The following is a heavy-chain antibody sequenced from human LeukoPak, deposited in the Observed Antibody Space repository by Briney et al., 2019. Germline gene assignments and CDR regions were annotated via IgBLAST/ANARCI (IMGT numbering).Heavy chain of an antibody. J-gene: IGHJ2*01. CDR1: GGSFSGYY. D-gene: IGHD3-22*01. Sequence: SETLSLTCAVYGGSFSGYYWSWIRQPPGKGLEWIGYIYYSESTNYNPSLKSRVTISEDTSKNQFSLALTSVTAADTAVYYCARALFRYDSSSRSLHWYFDLWGRGTLVTVSS. CDR3: ARALFRYDSSSRSLHWYFDL. CDR2: IYYSEST. V-gene: IGHV4-59*01.